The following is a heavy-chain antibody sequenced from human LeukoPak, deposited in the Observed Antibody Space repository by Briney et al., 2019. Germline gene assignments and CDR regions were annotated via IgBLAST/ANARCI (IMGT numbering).Heavy chain of an antibody. D-gene: IGHD3-10*01. CDR2: INSDGSTT. Sequence: GGSLGLSCAASGFTFSSYWMHWVRQAPGKGLVWVSRINSDGSTTSYADSVKGRFTISRDNAKNTLCLQMNSLRAEDTAVYYCARGEGYYYGSGSYSNFDYWGQGTLVTVSS. CDR3: ARGEGYYYGSGSYSNFDY. V-gene: IGHV3-74*01. J-gene: IGHJ4*02. CDR1: GFTFSSYW.